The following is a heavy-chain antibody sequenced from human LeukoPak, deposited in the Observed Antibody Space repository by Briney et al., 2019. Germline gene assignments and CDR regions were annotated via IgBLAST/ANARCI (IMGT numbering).Heavy chain of an antibody. J-gene: IGHJ4*02. V-gene: IGHV4-39*01. CDR3: ARGQGTVTTH. CDR1: GGSINSSSFF. Sequence: PSETPSLTCTVSGGSINSSSFFWGWIRQPPGKGLEWIGSMHYTGNNYYNPSVTSRATISLDTSKNKVSLNLSSVTAADTAVYYCARGQGTVTTHWGQGTLVTVSS. D-gene: IGHD4-17*01. CDR2: MHYTGNN.